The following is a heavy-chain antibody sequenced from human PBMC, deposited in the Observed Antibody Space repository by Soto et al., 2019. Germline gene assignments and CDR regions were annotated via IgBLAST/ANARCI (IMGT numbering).Heavy chain of an antibody. CDR2: IYPGDSDT. CDR3: ARLSVYYGSGTYYYYYGMDV. D-gene: IGHD3-10*01. V-gene: IGHV5-51*01. CDR1: GYSFTSYW. Sequence: GESLKISCKGSGYSFTSYWIGCVRQMPGKGLEWMGIIYPGDSDTRYSPSFQGQVTISADKSISTAYLQWSSLKASDTAMYYCARLSVYYGSGTYYYYYGMDVWGQGTTVTVSS. J-gene: IGHJ6*02.